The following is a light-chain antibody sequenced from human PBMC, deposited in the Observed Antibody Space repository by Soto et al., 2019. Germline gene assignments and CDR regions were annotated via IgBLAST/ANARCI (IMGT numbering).Light chain of an antibody. CDR2: DAS. V-gene: IGKV3-15*01. CDR1: QSVSRY. CDR3: TDWSSGFLFT. J-gene: IGKJ5*01. Sequence: SPATLSVSPGGTATLSFRASQSVSRYLAWYQHRPGQAPRLLIYDASTRATGIPARFSGSGSGTEFTLTISGLQSEDFAVYSCTDWSSGFLFTLAHGTR.